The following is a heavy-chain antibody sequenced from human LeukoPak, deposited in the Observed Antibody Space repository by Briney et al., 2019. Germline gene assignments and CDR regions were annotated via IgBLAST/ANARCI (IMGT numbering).Heavy chain of an antibody. CDR1: GDSISTCY. D-gene: IGHD6-19*01. CDR3: ASMYSSGDDNYFDY. Sequence: SETLSLTCTVSGDSISTCYWSWIRQPAGKGLEWLGRIHSSGSSNYNPSLKGRVTMSVDTSKNQFSLNLTSVTAADTAVYYCASMYSSGDDNYFDYWGQGTLVTVSS. V-gene: IGHV4-4*07. CDR2: IHSSGSS. J-gene: IGHJ4*02.